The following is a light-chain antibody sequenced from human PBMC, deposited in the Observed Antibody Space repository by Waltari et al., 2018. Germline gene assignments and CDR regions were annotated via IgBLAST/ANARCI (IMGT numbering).Light chain of an antibody. CDR2: KAS. J-gene: IGKJ1*01. CDR1: QSISSW. V-gene: IGKV1-5*03. Sequence: DIQMTQSPSTLSASVGDRVTITCRASQSISSWLAWYQQKPGKAPKLLIYKASSLESGVPSRFSGSGSGTEFTLTISSLQPDDFATYYCQQNSSSSWTFGLGTKVEIK. CDR3: QQNSSSSWT.